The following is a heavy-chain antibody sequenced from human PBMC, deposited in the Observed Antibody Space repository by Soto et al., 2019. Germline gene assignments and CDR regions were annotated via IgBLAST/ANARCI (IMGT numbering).Heavy chain of an antibody. Sequence: SETLSLTCTVSGDSISHYYWSWIRQPPGKALEWIGYIYHSGSTNYNPSLIGRVTISLDTSKNQSSLQLSSVTAADTAIYYCARLSRGALAGFDYWGQGALVTAPQ. D-gene: IGHD6-19*01. J-gene: IGHJ4*02. V-gene: IGHV4-59*08. CDR3: ARLSRGALAGFDY. CDR2: IYHSGST. CDR1: GDSISHYY.